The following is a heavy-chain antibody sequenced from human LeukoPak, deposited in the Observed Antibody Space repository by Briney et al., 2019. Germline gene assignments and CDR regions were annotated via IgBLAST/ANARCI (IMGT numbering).Heavy chain of an antibody. V-gene: IGHV5-51*01. CDR1: GYTFSSYW. D-gene: IGHD3-3*01. J-gene: IGHJ4*02. CDR2: IYPGDSDT. CDR3: ARQNDFRLDY. Sequence: GGSLRLSCKGSGYTFSSYWIDWVRQMPGKGLEWMGIIYPGDSDTRYSPSLQGQVTISVDTSIGTAYLQWSSLKASDTAIYYCARQNDFRLDYWGQGTLVTVSS.